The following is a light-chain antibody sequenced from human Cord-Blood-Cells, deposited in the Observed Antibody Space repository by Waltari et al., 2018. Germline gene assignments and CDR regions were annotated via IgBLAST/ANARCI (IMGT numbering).Light chain of an antibody. CDR2: KDS. CDR3: YSAADNNLV. CDR1: VLAKKY. Sequence: SYELTQPSSVSVSPGQTARITCSGDVLAKKYARWFQQKPGQAPVLAIYKDSERPSGTPERFSGSSSGTTVTLNISGAQVEDEADYYCYSAADNNLVFGGWTKLTVL. V-gene: IGLV3-27*01. J-gene: IGLJ3*02.